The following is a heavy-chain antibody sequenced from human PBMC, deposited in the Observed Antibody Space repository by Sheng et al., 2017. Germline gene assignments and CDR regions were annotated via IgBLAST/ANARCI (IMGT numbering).Heavy chain of an antibody. J-gene: IGHJ4*02. V-gene: IGHV3-66*02. D-gene: IGHD2-15*01. CDR3: AFGRGRN. Sequence: EVQLVESGGGLVYPGGSLRLSCEVSGLIVSSDFMGWVRQAPGKGLEWVSLIHTGGSTEYADSVKGRVTISRDISKNTLNLQMNSLRPEDTAVYYCAFGRGRNWGRGNLVTVST. CDR1: GLIVSSDF. CDR2: IHTGGST.